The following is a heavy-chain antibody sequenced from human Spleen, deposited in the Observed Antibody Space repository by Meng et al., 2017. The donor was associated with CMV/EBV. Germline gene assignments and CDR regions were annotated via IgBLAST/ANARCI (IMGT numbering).Heavy chain of an antibody. CDR2: IYYSGST. CDR1: GGSISSYY. Sequence: SETLSLTCTVSGGSISSYYWSWIRQPPGKGLEWIGYIYYSGSTNYNPSLKSRVTISVDTSKNQFSLKLSSVTAADTAVYYCARREKIVVVPAAIRRGGYYYYGMDVWGQGTTVTVSS. J-gene: IGHJ6*02. D-gene: IGHD2-2*02. V-gene: IGHV4-59*01. CDR3: ARREKIVVVPAAIRRGGYYYYGMDV.